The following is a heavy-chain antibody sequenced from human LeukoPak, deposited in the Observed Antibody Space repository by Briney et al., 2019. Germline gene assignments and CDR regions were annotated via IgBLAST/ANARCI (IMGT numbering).Heavy chain of an antibody. CDR1: GGTFSSYT. CDR3: ARSVLLWFGASDP. J-gene: IGHJ5*02. V-gene: IGHV1-8*02. D-gene: IGHD3-10*01. Sequence: ASVKVSCKASGGTFSSYTINWVRQATGQGLEWMGWMNPNSGNTGYAQKFQGRVTMTRNTSISTAYMELSSLRSEDTAVYYCARSVLLWFGASDPWGQGTLVTVSS. CDR2: MNPNSGNT.